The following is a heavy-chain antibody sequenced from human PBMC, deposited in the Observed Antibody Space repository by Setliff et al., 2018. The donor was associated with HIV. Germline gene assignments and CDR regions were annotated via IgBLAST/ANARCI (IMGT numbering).Heavy chain of an antibody. CDR2: ISSGGRTK. Sequence: GGSLRLSCGASGFSFGDYYMSWIRQAPGKGLEWISYISSGGRTKYYADSVKGRFTISRDNAKNSLYLQMNSLRAEDTAVYYCARDPEGDYYDSSGYFDYWGQGTLVTVSS. V-gene: IGHV3-11*01. J-gene: IGHJ4*02. D-gene: IGHD3-22*01. CDR3: ARDPEGDYYDSSGYFDY. CDR1: GFSFGDYY.